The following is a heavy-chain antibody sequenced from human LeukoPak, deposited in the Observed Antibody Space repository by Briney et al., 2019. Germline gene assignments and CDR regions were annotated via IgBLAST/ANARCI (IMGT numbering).Heavy chain of an antibody. D-gene: IGHD6-13*01. J-gene: IGHJ5*02. V-gene: IGHV1-69*13. CDR1: GGTFSSYA. CDR3: ARLKRAIAAAGTSLRGWFDP. CDR2: IIPIFDTS. Sequence: ASVKVSCKASGGTFSSYAITGVRQAPGQGLEWMRGIIPIFDTSNYAQKFQGRVTITSDESTSTAYMELSSLRSEDTAVYYCARLKRAIAAAGTSLRGWFDPWGQGTLVTVSS.